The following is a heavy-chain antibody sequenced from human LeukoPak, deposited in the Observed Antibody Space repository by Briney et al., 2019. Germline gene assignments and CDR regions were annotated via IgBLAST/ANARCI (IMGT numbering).Heavy chain of an antibody. CDR2: ISYDGSNK. D-gene: IGHD6-19*01. CDR1: GFTFSSYA. V-gene: IGHV3-30*04. J-gene: IGHJ3*02. CDR3: AKGYSSGWGRAFDI. Sequence: PGGSLRLSCAASGFTFSSYAVHWVRQAPGKGLEWVAVISYDGSNKYYADSVKGRFTISRDNSKNTLYLQMNSLRAEDTAVYYCAKGYSSGWGRAFDIWGQGTMVTVSS.